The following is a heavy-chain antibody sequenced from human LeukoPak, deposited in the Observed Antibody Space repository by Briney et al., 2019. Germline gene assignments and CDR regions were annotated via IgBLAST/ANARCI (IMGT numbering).Heavy chain of an antibody. J-gene: IGHJ6*03. D-gene: IGHD1-26*01. CDR1: GGSISSYY. Sequence: SETLSLTCTVSGGSISSYYWSWIRQPPGKGLEWIGYIYYSGSTNYNPSLKSQVTISVDTSKNQFSLKLSSVTAADTAVYYCARVGAPIDYYYMDVWGKGTTVTVSS. CDR3: ARVGAPIDYYYMDV. V-gene: IGHV4-59*01. CDR2: IYYSGST.